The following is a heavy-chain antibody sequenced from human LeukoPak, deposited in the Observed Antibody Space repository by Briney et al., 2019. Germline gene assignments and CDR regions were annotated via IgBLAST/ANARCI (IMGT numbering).Heavy chain of an antibody. CDR1: GFTFSSYA. CDR3: AKDTAYYDSSGYYSSFDY. CDR2: ISGSGGST. D-gene: IGHD3-22*01. V-gene: IGHV3-23*01. J-gene: IGHJ4*02. Sequence: GGSLRLSCAASGFTFSSYAMSWVRQAPGKGLEWVSAISGSGGSTYYADSVKGRFTISRDNSKNTLYLQMSSLRAEDTAVYYCAKDTAYYDSSGYYSSFDYWGQGTLVTVSS.